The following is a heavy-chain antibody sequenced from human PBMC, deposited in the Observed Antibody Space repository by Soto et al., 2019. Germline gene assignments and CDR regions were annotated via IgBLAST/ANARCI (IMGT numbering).Heavy chain of an antibody. CDR3: ARDGIGSGSYYNVVYDYYFDY. CDR1: GFTFSSYG. D-gene: IGHD3-10*01. J-gene: IGHJ4*02. Sequence: PGGSLRLCCAASGFTFSSYGMHWVRQAPGKGLEWVAVIWYDGSNKYYADSVKGRFTISRDNSKNTLYLQMNSLRAEDTAVYYCARDGIGSGSYYNVVYDYYFDYWGQGTLVTVSS. V-gene: IGHV3-33*01. CDR2: IWYDGSNK.